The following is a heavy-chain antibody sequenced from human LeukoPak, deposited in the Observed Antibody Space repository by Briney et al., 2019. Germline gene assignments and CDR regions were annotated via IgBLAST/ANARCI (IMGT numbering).Heavy chain of an antibody. J-gene: IGHJ4*02. Sequence: RGSLRLSCAASGFTFTNHAIAWVRLAPGNGLEWVSTLSDSGASTYYADSVKGRFTISRDNSRNTMYLQMDSLRDDDTGVYFCARAPSRDGYSHIDFWGQGALVTVSS. CDR2: LSDSGAST. CDR3: ARAPSRDGYSHIDF. V-gene: IGHV3-23*01. CDR1: GFTFTNHA. D-gene: IGHD5-24*01.